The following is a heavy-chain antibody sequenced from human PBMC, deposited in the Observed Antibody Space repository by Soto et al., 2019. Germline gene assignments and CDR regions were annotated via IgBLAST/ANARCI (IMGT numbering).Heavy chain of an antibody. CDR1: GFTFSYYY. J-gene: IGHJ3*02. V-gene: IGHV3-7*03. D-gene: IGHD2-15*01. CDR3: ARYVGEI. CDR2: INQDGREK. Sequence: EAQLVESGGALVQPGGSLRLSCAASGFTFSYYYMSWFRQAPGKGLQWVASINQDGREKYSVDSVKGRFTISRDNGKNSVYLQMDSLRVEDTAVYYCARYVGEIWGHGTKVTV.